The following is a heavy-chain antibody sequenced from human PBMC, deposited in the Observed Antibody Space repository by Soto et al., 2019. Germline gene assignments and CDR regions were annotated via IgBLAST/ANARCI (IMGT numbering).Heavy chain of an antibody. D-gene: IGHD2-2*02. Sequence: PSQTLSLTCGISGDSVSSNSAAWNWIRQSPSRGLEWLGRTYYRSKWYNDYAVSVKSRIAINPDTSKNQFYLQLNSVTPEDTAVYYCVRDLLRSIVVVPAAITTVVYYYYGMDVWGQGTTVTVSS. V-gene: IGHV6-1*01. J-gene: IGHJ6*02. CDR2: TYYRSKWYN. CDR1: GDSVSSNSAA. CDR3: VRDLLRSIVVVPAAITTVVYYYYGMDV.